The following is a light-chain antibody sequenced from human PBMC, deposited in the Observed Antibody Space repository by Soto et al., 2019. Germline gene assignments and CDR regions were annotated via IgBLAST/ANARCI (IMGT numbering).Light chain of an antibody. CDR2: EVS. Sequence: QSALTQPPSASGSPGQSVTISCTGTSSDVGGYTYVSWYQQHPGKAPKLMIYEVSKRPSGVPDRFSGSKSGSTASLTVSGLQAEDEADYYCDSYVGNNNFVFGTGTKLTVL. J-gene: IGLJ1*01. V-gene: IGLV2-8*01. CDR3: DSYVGNNNFV. CDR1: SSDVGGYTY.